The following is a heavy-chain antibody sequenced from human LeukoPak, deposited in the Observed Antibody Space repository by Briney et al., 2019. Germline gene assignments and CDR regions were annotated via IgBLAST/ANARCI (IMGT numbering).Heavy chain of an antibody. J-gene: IGHJ5*02. V-gene: IGHV4-59*08. Sequence: SETLSLTCAVYGGSFSGYYWSWLRQPPGKVLDWMGYVHFREGADYSPSLRSRLTISVDTSRNQFSLSLTSVTAADTAVYYCARHVPGYSSGRFDPWGPGILVTVSS. D-gene: IGHD1-26*01. CDR1: GGSFSGYY. CDR3: ARHVPGYSSGRFDP. CDR2: VHFREGA.